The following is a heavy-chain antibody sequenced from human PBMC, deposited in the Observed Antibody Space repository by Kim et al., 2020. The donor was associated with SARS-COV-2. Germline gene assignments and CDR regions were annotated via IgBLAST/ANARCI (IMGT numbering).Heavy chain of an antibody. D-gene: IGHD4-17*01. CDR2: ISGSSGST. Sequence: GGSLRLSCAASGFTFSSYAMSWVRQAPGKGLEWVSVISGSSGSTYYADSVTRRFTVSRDNSKNTLYLQMNSLRAEDTALYYCAKDLSDTDYALPDYWGQGTLVTVSS. CDR1: GFTFSSYA. V-gene: IGHV3-23*01. CDR3: AKDLSDTDYALPDY. J-gene: IGHJ4*02.